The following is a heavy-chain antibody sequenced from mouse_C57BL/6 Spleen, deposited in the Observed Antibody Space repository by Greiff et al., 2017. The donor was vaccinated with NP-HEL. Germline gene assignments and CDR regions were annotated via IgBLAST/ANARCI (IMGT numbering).Heavy chain of an antibody. CDR3: ARTGTWYFDV. D-gene: IGHD4-1*01. CDR1: GYSITSGYY. J-gene: IGHJ1*03. Sequence: VQLQQSGPGLVKPSQSLSLTCSVTGYSITSGYYWNWIRQFPGNKLEWMGYISYDGSNNYNPSLKNRISITRDTSKNQFFLKLNSVTTEDTATYYCARTGTWYFDVWGTGTTVTVSS. CDR2: ISYDGSN. V-gene: IGHV3-6*01.